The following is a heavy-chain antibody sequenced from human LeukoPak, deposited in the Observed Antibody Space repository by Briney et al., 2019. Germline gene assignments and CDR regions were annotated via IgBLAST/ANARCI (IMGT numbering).Heavy chain of an antibody. Sequence: ASVKVSCKASGGTFSIYAISWVRQAPGQGLEWMGGIIPIFGTANYAQKFQGRVTITADESTSTAYMELSSLRSEDTAVYYCARGRSRGYAFDIWGQGTMVTVSS. CDR2: IIPIFGTA. V-gene: IGHV1-69*13. CDR3: ARGRSRGYAFDI. J-gene: IGHJ3*02. CDR1: GGTFSIYA. D-gene: IGHD6-13*01.